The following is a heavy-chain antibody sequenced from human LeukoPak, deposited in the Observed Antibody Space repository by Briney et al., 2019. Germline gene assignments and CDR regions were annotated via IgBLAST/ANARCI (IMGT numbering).Heavy chain of an antibody. J-gene: IGHJ3*02. Sequence: GGSLRLSCAASGFTFSSYGMHWVRQAPGKGLEWVAVISYDGSNKYYADSVKGRFTISRDNSKNTLYLQMNGLRAEDTAVYYCAKSEGVIVVVIVAFDIWGQGTMVTVSS. CDR2: ISYDGSNK. CDR1: GFTFSSYG. V-gene: IGHV3-30*18. D-gene: IGHD3-22*01. CDR3: AKSEGVIVVVIVAFDI.